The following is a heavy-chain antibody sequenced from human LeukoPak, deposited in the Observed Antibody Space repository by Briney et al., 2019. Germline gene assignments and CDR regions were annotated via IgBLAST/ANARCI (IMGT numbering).Heavy chain of an antibody. D-gene: IGHD1-14*01. CDR2: INSDGSST. Sequence: PGGSLRLSCAASGFTFSSYWMHWVRQAPGEGLVWVSRINSDGSSTSYADSVKGRFTISRDNAKNTLYPQMNSLRAEDTAVHYCARRNKVDYWGQGTLVTVSS. J-gene: IGHJ4*02. V-gene: IGHV3-74*01. CDR1: GFTFSSYW. CDR3: ARRNKVDY.